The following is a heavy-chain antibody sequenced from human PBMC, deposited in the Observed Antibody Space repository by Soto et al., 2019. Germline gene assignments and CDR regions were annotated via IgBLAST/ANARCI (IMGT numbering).Heavy chain of an antibody. D-gene: IGHD4-4*01. V-gene: IGHV1-2*02. CDR2: INPNSGGT. CDR3: ARAKGDYIRSDY. Sequence: ASVKVSCKASGYTFTGYYMHWVRQAPGQGLEWMGWINPNSGGTNYAQKFQGRVTMTRDTSISTAYMELSRLRSDDTAVYYCARAKGDYIRSDYWGQGILVTVSS. CDR1: GYTFTGYY. J-gene: IGHJ4*02.